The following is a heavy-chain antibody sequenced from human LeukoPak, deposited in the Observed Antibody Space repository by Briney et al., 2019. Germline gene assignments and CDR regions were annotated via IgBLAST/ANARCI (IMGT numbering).Heavy chain of an antibody. CDR3: ASETRYCSGVSCPVIDY. D-gene: IGHD2-15*01. V-gene: IGHV3-21*01. CDR1: GFTFRSYA. J-gene: IGHJ4*02. Sequence: GEPLRLSCAASGFTFRSYAMNWVRQAPGKGLEWVSSISSDSSSIFYADSLKGRFTISRDNAKNTLYLQMNSLRAEDTAVYYCASETRYCSGVSCPVIDYWGQGTLVTVSS. CDR2: ISSDSSSI.